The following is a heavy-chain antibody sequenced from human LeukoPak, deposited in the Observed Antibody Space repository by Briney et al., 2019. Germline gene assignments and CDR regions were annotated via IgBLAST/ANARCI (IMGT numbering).Heavy chain of an antibody. CDR3: AKDIGKLTYGMDV. D-gene: IGHD4/OR15-4a*01. CDR2: ISWNSGSI. CDR1: GFTFDDYA. V-gene: IGHV3-9*01. Sequence: GRSLRLSCAASGFTFDDYAMHWVRQAPGKGLEWVSGISWNSGSIGSADSVKGRFTISRDNAKNSLYLQMNSLRTEDTALYYCAKDIGKLTYGMDVWGQGTTVTVSS. J-gene: IGHJ6*02.